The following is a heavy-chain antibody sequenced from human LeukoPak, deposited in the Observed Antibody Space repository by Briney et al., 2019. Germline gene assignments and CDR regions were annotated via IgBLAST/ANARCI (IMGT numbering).Heavy chain of an antibody. Sequence: GGSLRLSCSASGFTFSSFAMHWVRQAPGKGLEYVSAISRNGGSTYYADSVKGRFTISRDNSKSTLYLQMSSLRAEDTAVYLCVKDLRSDFMGVLSRYLSYWGQGTLVTVSS. CDR1: GFTFSSFA. J-gene: IGHJ4*02. D-gene: IGHD2/OR15-2a*01. CDR3: VKDLRSDFMGVLSRYLSY. V-gene: IGHV3-64D*09. CDR2: ISRNGGST.